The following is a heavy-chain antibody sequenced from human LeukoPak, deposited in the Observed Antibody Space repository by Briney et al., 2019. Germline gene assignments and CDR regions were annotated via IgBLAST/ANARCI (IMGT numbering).Heavy chain of an antibody. V-gene: IGHV4-34*01. J-gene: IGHJ4*02. D-gene: IGHD1-7*01. CDR1: GGSFSGYY. Sequence: SETLSLTCAVYGGSFSGYYWSWIRQPPGKGLEWIGEINHSGSTNYNPSLKSRVTISVDTSKNQFSLKLSSVTAADTAVYYCATRGTTGTTGSYWGQGTLVTVSS. CDR3: ATRGTTGTTGSY. CDR2: INHSGST.